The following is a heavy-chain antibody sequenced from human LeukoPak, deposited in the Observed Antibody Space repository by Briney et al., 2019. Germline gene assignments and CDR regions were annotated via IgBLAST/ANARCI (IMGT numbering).Heavy chain of an antibody. D-gene: IGHD5-18*01. CDR3: ARVGSRYGPPNS. CDR2: ISSDAKTV. V-gene: IGHV3-48*01. CDR1: GFNFRFYI. Sequence: GGSLRLSCAASGFNFRFYIMNWVRQAPGKGLEWISYISSDAKTVNYADSVKGRFTISRDNAKNSLYLQMNGLSAGDTAVYYCARVGSRYGPPNSWGQGTLVTVSS. J-gene: IGHJ4*02.